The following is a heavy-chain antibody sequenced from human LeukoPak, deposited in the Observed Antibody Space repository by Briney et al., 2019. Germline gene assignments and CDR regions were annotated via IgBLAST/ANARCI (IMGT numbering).Heavy chain of an antibody. V-gene: IGHV4-34*01. Sequence: SETLSLTCAVYGGSFSGYYWSWIRQPPGKGLEWIGEINHSGSTNYNPSLKSRVTISVDTSKNQFSLKLGSVTAADTAVYYCARSSSYYDILTGYYFPGRDYYYGMDVWGQGTTVTVSS. D-gene: IGHD3-9*01. CDR3: ARSSSYYDILTGYYFPGRDYYYGMDV. J-gene: IGHJ6*02. CDR1: GGSFSGYY. CDR2: INHSGST.